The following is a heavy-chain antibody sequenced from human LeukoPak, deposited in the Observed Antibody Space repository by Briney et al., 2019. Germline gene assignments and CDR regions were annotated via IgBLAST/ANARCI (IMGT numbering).Heavy chain of an antibody. D-gene: IGHD3-3*01. V-gene: IGHV4-34*01. CDR2: INHSGST. CDR1: GESFSGYY. J-gene: IGHJ5*02. Sequence: SETLSLACTVYGESFSGYYWSWIRQPPGKGLEWIGEINHSGSTNYNPSLKSRVTISVDTSKNQFSLKLTSVTAADTAVYYCARGLGIFGVSWFDPWGQGTPVTVSS. CDR3: ARGLGIFGVSWFDP.